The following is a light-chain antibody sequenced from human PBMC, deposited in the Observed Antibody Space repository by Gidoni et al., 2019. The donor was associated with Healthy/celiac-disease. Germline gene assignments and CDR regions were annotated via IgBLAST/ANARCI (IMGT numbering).Light chain of an antibody. CDR2: QDS. CDR1: KLGDKY. Sequence: SYELTHPPSVSVSPGQTASITCSGDKLGDKYACWYQQTPGQSPVLVIYQDSKRPSGIPERFSGSNSGNTATLTISGTQAMDEADYYCQAWDSSVVVFGGGTKLTVL. J-gene: IGLJ2*01. CDR3: QAWDSSVVV. V-gene: IGLV3-1*01.